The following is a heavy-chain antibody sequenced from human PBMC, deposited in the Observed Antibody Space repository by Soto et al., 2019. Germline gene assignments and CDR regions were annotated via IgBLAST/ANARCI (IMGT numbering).Heavy chain of an antibody. CDR3: ARDREWGTFDP. CDR1: GASISIGGHY. Sequence: QVQLQESGPGLVEPSETLSLTCTVSGASISIGGHYWGWFRQPPGKGLEWIGYIYHSGTTYYLPSLRSRVTLSVDTSLNQFSLKLNSVTAADTAVYYCARDREWGTFDPWGQGILVTVSS. V-gene: IGHV4-31*03. D-gene: IGHD3-16*01. J-gene: IGHJ5*02. CDR2: IYHSGTT.